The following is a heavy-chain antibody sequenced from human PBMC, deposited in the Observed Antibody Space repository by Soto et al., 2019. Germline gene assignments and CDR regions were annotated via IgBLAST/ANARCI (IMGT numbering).Heavy chain of an antibody. CDR1: GGSISSDDYY. V-gene: IGHV4-30-4*01. J-gene: IGHJ4*02. CDR3: ARAQLVVYYFDY. CDR2: IYYSGST. D-gene: IGHD3-22*01. Sequence: QVQLQESGPGLVKPSQTLSLTCTVSGGSISSDDYYWSWIRQPPGKGLEWIGYIYYSGSTYYNPSLQSRVTKSIDTAKNQFSLKLSSVTAADTAVYYCARAQLVVYYFDYWGQGTLGTVSS.